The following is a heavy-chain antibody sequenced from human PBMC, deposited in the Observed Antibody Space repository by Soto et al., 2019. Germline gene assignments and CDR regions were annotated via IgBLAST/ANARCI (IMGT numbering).Heavy chain of an antibody. CDR2: INPNSGGT. CDR3: AREGGITMVRGVIISGYFDY. V-gene: IGHV1-2*02. J-gene: IGHJ4*02. CDR1: GYTFTGYY. Sequence: ASVKVSCKASGYTFTGYYMHWVRQAPGQGREWMGWINPNSGGTNYAQKFQGRVTMTRDTSISTAYMELSRLRSDDTAVYYCAREGGITMVRGVIISGYFDYWGQGTLVTVSS. D-gene: IGHD3-10*01.